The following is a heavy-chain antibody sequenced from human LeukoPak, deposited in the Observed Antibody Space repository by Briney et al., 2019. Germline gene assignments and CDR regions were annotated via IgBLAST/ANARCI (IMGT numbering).Heavy chain of an antibody. CDR1: GFTFSSSP. D-gene: IGHD6-19*01. J-gene: IGHJ4*02. V-gene: IGHV3-64D*06. CDR2: ISSNGGAT. CDR3: VKERGWYDY. Sequence: GGCLRLSCSASGFTFSSSPMHWVRQAPGKGLEYVSAISSNGGATYYGDSVKGRFTISRDNSKNTLYLQMSSLRAEDTAVYYCVKERGWYDYWGQGTLVSVSS.